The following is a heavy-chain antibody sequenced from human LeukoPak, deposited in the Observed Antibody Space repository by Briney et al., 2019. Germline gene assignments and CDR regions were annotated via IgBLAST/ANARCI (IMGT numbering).Heavy chain of an antibody. Sequence: ASVKVSCKVSGYTLTELSMHWVRQAPGQGLEWMGIINPSSGSTSYAQKFQGRVTMTRDTSTSTVYMELSSLRSEDTAVYYCARGPGSDGAFDIWGQGTMVTVSS. J-gene: IGHJ3*02. CDR3: ARGPGSDGAFDI. CDR2: INPSSGST. D-gene: IGHD2-21*02. V-gene: IGHV1-46*01. CDR1: GYTLTELS.